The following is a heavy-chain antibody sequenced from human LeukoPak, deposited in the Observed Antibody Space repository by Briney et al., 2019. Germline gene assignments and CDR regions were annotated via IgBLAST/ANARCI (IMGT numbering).Heavy chain of an antibody. CDR3: AKGYSSSSDIDY. CDR2: ISWNSGSI. Sequence: SLRLSCAASGFTFDDYAMHWVRQAPGKGLEWVSGISWNSGSIGYADSVKGRFTISRDNAKNSLYLQMNSLRAEDTALYYCAKGYSSSSDIDYRGQGTLVTVSS. J-gene: IGHJ4*02. V-gene: IGHV3-9*01. D-gene: IGHD6-6*01. CDR1: GFTFDDYA.